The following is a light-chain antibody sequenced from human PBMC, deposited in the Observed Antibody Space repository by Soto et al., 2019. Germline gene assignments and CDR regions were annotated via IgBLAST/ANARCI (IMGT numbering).Light chain of an antibody. CDR3: QQYNSFRT. V-gene: IGKV1-5*01. J-gene: IGKJ1*01. Sequence: DIQMTQSPSTLSASVGDRVTITCRASQGISRDLAWYQQKPGKAPKLLIHDVSTLESGVPPRFSGSGSGTEFTLTISSLQPDDFATYYCQQYNSFRTFGQGTKVEIK. CDR2: DVS. CDR1: QGISRD.